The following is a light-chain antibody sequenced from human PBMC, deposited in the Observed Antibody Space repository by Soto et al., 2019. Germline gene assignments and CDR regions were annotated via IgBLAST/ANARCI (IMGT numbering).Light chain of an antibody. Sequence: QSVLTQPRSVSGSPGQSVTISCTGTSSDVGGYNYVSWYQQHPGKAPKLMIYDVSKRPSGVPDRFSGSKSGNTASLTISGLQAEDEADYSCCSYAGSYTFEEVFGGGTKLTVL. CDR2: DVS. J-gene: IGLJ2*01. V-gene: IGLV2-11*01. CDR1: SSDVGGYNY. CDR3: CSYAGSYTFEEV.